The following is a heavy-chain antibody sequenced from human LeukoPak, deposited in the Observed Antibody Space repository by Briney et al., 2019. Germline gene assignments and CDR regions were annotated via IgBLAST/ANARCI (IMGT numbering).Heavy chain of an antibody. J-gene: IGHJ4*02. D-gene: IGHD2-15*01. Sequence: ASVKVSCKASGHTFTGYYMHWVRQAPGQGLEWMGWINPNSGGTNYAQKFQGRVTMTRDTSISTAYMELSRLRSDDTAVYYCARSGIGYCSGGSCHIDYWGQGTLVTVSS. CDR2: INPNSGGT. V-gene: IGHV1-2*02. CDR3: ARSGIGYCSGGSCHIDY. CDR1: GHTFTGYY.